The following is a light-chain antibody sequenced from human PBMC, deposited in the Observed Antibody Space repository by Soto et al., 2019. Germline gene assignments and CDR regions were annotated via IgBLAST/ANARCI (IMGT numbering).Light chain of an antibody. CDR1: QAIDSW. Sequence: DIPVTHCPASGSASVGDIFTITCRASQAIDSWLAWYQQKPGKAPKLLIYAASSFQSGVPSRFSGSGSGTDSTLTISSLQPEDLATYYCQQNYNTPRTFGQGTKVDIK. J-gene: IGKJ1*01. V-gene: IGKV1-12*01. CDR2: AAS. CDR3: QQNYNTPRT.